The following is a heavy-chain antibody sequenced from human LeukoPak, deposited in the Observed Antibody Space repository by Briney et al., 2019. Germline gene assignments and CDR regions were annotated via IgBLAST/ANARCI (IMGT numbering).Heavy chain of an antibody. CDR2: IYYSGST. Sequence: PSETLSLTCTVSGGSISSSSYYWGWIRQPPGKGLEWIGSIYYSGSTYYNPSLKSRVTISVDTSKNQFSLKLSSVTAADTAVYYCARLYYYAFYYYYMDVWGKGTTVTVSS. CDR3: ARLYYYAFYYYYMDV. CDR1: GGSISSSSYY. D-gene: IGHD3-10*01. J-gene: IGHJ6*03. V-gene: IGHV4-39*01.